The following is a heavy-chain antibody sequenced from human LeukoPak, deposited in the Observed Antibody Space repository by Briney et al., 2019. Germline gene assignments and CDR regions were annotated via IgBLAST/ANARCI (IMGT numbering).Heavy chain of an antibody. CDR1: GFTFSSYS. Sequence: SGGSLRLSCVASGFTFSSYSMSWVRQAPGKGLEWVSYITSTSSTIFYADSVKGRFTISRDNAKNSLSLQMNSLRAEDTAVYYCARDQTPFYWGQGSLVTVSS. D-gene: IGHD2-15*01. J-gene: IGHJ4*02. CDR3: ARDQTPFY. CDR2: ITSTSSTI. V-gene: IGHV3-48*01.